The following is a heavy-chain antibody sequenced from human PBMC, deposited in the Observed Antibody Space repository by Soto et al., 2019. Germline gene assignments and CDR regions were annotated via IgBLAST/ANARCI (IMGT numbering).Heavy chain of an antibody. CDR1: GGSFSGYY. CDR3: ARGRYDFWSGPNWFDP. D-gene: IGHD3-3*01. J-gene: IGHJ5*02. V-gene: IGHV4-34*01. CDR2: INHSGST. Sequence: SETLSLTCAVYGGSFSGYYWSWIRQPPGKGLEWIGEINHSGSTNYNPSLKSRVTISVDTSKNQFSLKLSSVTAADTAVYYCARGRYDFWSGPNWFDPWGQGTLVTVSS.